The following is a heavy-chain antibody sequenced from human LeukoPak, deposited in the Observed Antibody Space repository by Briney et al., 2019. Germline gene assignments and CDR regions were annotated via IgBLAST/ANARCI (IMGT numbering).Heavy chain of an antibody. CDR1: GFTFSSYW. D-gene: IGHD6-19*01. V-gene: IGHV3-74*01. J-gene: IGHJ4*02. CDR2: INSDGSST. CDR3: ARGRDSSGWKAGGDY. Sequence: GGSLRLSCAASGFTFSSYWMHWVRQAPGKGLVWVSRINSDGSSTSYADSVKGRFTTSRDNAKNTLYLQMNSLRAEDTAVYYCARGRDSSGWKAGGDYWGQGTLVTVCS.